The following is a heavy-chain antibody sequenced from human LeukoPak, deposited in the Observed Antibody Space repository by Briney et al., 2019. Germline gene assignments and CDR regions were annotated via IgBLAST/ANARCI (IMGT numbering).Heavy chain of an antibody. J-gene: IGHJ4*02. CDR2: ISYDGSNK. CDR3: AKDLAGYSSSWYSLFDY. Sequence: GGSLRLSCAASGFTFSSYWMTWVRQAPGKGLEWVAVISYDGSNKYYADSVKGRFTISRDNSKNTLYLQMNSLRAEDTAVYYCAKDLAGYSSSWYSLFDYWGQGTLVTVSS. D-gene: IGHD6-13*01. V-gene: IGHV3-30*18. CDR1: GFTFSSYW.